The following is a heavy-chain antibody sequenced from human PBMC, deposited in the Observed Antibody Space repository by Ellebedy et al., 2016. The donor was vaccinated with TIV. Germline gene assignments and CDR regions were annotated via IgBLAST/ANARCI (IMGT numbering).Heavy chain of an antibody. V-gene: IGHV3-21*01. CDR1: GFTFSTYS. CDR3: AKKGPEGSFDF. CDR2: ISSSGGHI. J-gene: IGHJ4*01. Sequence: GESLKISCAASGFTFSTYSMSWVPQAPGKGLEWVSSISSSGGHIYCADSVQGRFTISRDNAKNSLSLQMNSLRGEDTALYYCAKKGPEGSFDFWGLGTLVTVSS.